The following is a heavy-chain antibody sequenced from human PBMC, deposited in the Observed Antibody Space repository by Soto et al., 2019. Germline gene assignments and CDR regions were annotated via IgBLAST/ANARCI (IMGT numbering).Heavy chain of an antibody. D-gene: IGHD6-19*01. CDR1: GYTFTSYA. Sequence: QVQLVQSGAEEKQLGASVKVSCKASGYTFTSYAMHWVRQAPGQRLEGMGWINAGNDNTKYSQKFQGRVTITRDTSASTAYMELSSLRSEDTAVYYCARSEYTSGWTGYWGQGTLVTVSS. CDR2: INAGNDNT. V-gene: IGHV1-3*05. J-gene: IGHJ4*02. CDR3: ARSEYTSGWTGY.